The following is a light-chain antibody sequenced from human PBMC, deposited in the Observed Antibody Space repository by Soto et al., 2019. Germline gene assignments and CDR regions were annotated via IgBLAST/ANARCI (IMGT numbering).Light chain of an antibody. CDR3: QVWDSSSGRYV. V-gene: IGLV3-21*04. CDR2: YDS. J-gene: IGLJ1*01. CDR1: NIGSKS. Sequence: SYELTQPPSVSVAPGKTARITCGGNNIGSKSVHWYQQKPGQAPVLVIYYDSDRPSGIPERFSGSNSGNTATLTISRVEAGDEADYYCQVWDSSSGRYVFGTGTKLTVL.